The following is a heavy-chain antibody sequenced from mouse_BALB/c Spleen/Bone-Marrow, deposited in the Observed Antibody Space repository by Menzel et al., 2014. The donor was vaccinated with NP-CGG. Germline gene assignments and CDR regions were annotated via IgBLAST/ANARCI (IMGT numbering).Heavy chain of an antibody. D-gene: IGHD1-1*02. CDR1: GYTFSSYW. CDR2: ILPGSGST. Sequence: VQLQQSGAELMKPGASVKISCKATGYTFSSYWIEWVKQRPGHGLEWIGEILPGSGSTNYNEKFKGKATFTADTSSNTAYMQLSSLTSEDSAFYYGAGGGVGGGYWYFDVWGAGTTVTVSS. CDR3: AGGGVGGGYWYFDV. V-gene: IGHV1-9*01. J-gene: IGHJ1*01.